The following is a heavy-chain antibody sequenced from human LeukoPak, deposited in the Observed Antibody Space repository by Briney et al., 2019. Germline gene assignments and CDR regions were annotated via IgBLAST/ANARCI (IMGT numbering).Heavy chain of an antibody. Sequence: ATVKVSCRASGYTFSGYFMHWVRQAPGQGLEWMGWIYPNSGGTNYAQKFQGRVTMTRDTSISTAYMELSRLRSDDTAVYYCAKASPDDAFDIWGQGTMVTVSS. V-gene: IGHV1-2*02. CDR3: AKASPDDAFDI. CDR1: GYTFSGYF. CDR2: IYPNSGGT. J-gene: IGHJ3*02.